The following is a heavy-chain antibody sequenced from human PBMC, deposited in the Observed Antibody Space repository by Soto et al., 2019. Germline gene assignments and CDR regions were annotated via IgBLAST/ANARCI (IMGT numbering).Heavy chain of an antibody. Sequence: PSETLSLTCTVSGVSISSYYWSWIRQPPGKGLEWIGYIYYSGSTNYNPSLKSRVTISVDTSKNQFSLKLSSVTAADTAVYYCAREYVAAAGTEGYNWFDPWGQGTLVTVSS. J-gene: IGHJ5*02. V-gene: IGHV4-59*01. D-gene: IGHD6-13*01. CDR1: GVSISSYY. CDR2: IYYSGST. CDR3: AREYVAAAGTEGYNWFDP.